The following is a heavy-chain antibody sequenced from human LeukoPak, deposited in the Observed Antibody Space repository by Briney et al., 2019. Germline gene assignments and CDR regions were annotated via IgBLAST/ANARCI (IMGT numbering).Heavy chain of an antibody. CDR2: IYYSGST. D-gene: IGHD1-26*01. CDR3: ARHPIVGATRPLYYFYY. Sequence: SETLSLTCTVSGNSISTSRYSWGWIRQPPGKGLEWIGNIYYSGSTYYNPSLKSRVTISVDPSTNRFSLQLTSVTAADTAVYYCARHPIVGATRPLYYFYYWGQGNLVTVSS. V-gene: IGHV4-39*01. CDR1: GNSISTSRYS. J-gene: IGHJ4*02.